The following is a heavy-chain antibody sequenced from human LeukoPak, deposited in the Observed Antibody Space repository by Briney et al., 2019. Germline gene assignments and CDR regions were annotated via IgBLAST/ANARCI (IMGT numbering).Heavy chain of an antibody. CDR2: ISGSGGST. CDR3: AKEKLTLANYYDSSGYYSAAFQH. CDR1: GFTFSSYA. D-gene: IGHD3-22*01. V-gene: IGHV3-23*01. Sequence: GGSLRLSCAASGFTFSSYAMSWVRQAPGKGLEWVSAISGSGGSTYYADSVKGRFTISRDNSKNTLYLQMNSLRAEDTAVYYCAKEKLTLANYYDSSGYYSAAFQHWGQGTLVTVSS. J-gene: IGHJ1*01.